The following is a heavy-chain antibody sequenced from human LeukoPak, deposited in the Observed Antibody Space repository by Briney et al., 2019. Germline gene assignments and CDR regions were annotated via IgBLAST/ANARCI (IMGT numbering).Heavy chain of an antibody. V-gene: IGHV1-2*02. Sequence: ASVKVSCKATGYTFTGYYMHWVRQAPGQGLEWMGWINPNSGGTNYAQKFQGRVTMTRDTSISTAYMELSRLRSDDTAVYYCARGGRSSSLYYYYGMDVWGHGTTVTVSS. J-gene: IGHJ6*02. CDR3: ARGGRSSSLYYYYGMDV. CDR1: GYTFTGYY. CDR2: INPNSGGT. D-gene: IGHD6-6*01.